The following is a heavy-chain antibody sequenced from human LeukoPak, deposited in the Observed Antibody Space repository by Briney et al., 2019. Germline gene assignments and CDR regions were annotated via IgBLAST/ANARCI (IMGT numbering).Heavy chain of an antibody. J-gene: IGHJ5*02. CDR1: GGSISSYY. Sequence: SETLSLTCTVSGGSISSYYWSWIRQPPGKGLEWIGYIYYSGSTNYNPSLKSRVTISVDTSKNQFSLKLSSVTAADTAVYYCARESSSWYGRGFDPWGQGTLVTVSS. CDR2: IYYSGST. CDR3: ARESSSWYGRGFDP. D-gene: IGHD6-13*01. V-gene: IGHV4-59*01.